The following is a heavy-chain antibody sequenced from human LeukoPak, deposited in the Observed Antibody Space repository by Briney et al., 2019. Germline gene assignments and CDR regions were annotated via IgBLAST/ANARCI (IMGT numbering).Heavy chain of an antibody. J-gene: IGHJ4*02. Sequence: SETLSLTCTVSGGSISSSGFYWAWIRQPPGKGPEWFGSIFYSGSTYYNPSLKSRVTMSVDRSKNQFSLKLSSVTAADTAVYYCARSPEAQIAAAGTHMDYWGQGTLVTVSS. D-gene: IGHD6-13*01. CDR1: GGSISSSGFY. CDR2: IFYSGST. CDR3: ARSPEAQIAAAGTHMDY. V-gene: IGHV4-39*07.